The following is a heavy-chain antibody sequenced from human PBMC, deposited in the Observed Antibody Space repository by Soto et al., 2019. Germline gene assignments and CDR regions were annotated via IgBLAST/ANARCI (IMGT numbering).Heavy chain of an antibody. J-gene: IGHJ4*02. D-gene: IGHD2-15*01. CDR2: ISGPGAST. CDR1: RFTFSNSA. Sequence: EVQLLESGGGLVYPGGSLRLSCAASRFTFSNSAMSWVRQAPGKGLEWVSGISGPGASTYYADSVKGRFTISRDNSKSTLFLQMNSLRAEDTAVYYCAKALGSPVVVAAPLDYWGQGTLVTVSS. CDR3: AKALGSPVVVAAPLDY. V-gene: IGHV3-23*01.